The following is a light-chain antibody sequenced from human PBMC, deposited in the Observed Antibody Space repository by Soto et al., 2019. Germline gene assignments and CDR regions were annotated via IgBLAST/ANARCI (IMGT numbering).Light chain of an antibody. J-gene: IGLJ2*01. CDR1: SSDVGGYNY. Sequence: QSALTQPRSVSGSPGQSGTISCTGTSSDVGGYNYVSWYQQHPGKAPKLMIYAVSKRPSGVPDRFSGSKSGNTASLTISGLQAEDEADYYCCSYAGNYTFVFGGGTKLTVL. V-gene: IGLV2-11*01. CDR2: AVS. CDR3: CSYAGNYTFV.